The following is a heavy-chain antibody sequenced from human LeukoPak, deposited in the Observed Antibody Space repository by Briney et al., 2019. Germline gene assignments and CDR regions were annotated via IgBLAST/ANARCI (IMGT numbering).Heavy chain of an antibody. Sequence: SETLSLTCTVSSGSISTSNYYWGWVRQPPGKALEWIGNIFYTGSTYYSPSLKSRVTISVDTSKNQFSLKLSSVTAADTAVYYCARVGVTMVRGGSYYYMDVWGKGTTVTISS. CDR3: ARVGVTMVRGGSYYYMDV. J-gene: IGHJ6*03. V-gene: IGHV4-39*07. CDR1: SGSISTSNYY. CDR2: IFYTGST. D-gene: IGHD3-10*01.